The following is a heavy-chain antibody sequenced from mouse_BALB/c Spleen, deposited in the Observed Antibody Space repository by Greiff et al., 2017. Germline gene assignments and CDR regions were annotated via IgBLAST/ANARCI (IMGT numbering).Heavy chain of an antibody. J-gene: IGHJ4*01. D-gene: IGHD2-4*01. V-gene: IGHV1-87*01. CDR3: ARKGDDYYYAMDY. CDR2: IYPGDGDT. CDR1: GYTFTSYW. Sequence: QVQLKESGAELARPGASVKLSCKASGYTFTSYWMQWVKQRPGQGLEWIGAIYPGDGDTRYTQKFKGKATLTADKSSSTAYMQLSSLASEDSAVYYCARKGDDYYYAMDYRGQGTSVTVSS.